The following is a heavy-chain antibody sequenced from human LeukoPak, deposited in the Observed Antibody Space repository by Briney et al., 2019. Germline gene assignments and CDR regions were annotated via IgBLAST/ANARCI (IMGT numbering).Heavy chain of an antibody. D-gene: IGHD6-13*01. Sequence: GRSLRLSCAASGFTFSSCAMHWVRQAPGKGLEWVAVISYDGSNKYHADSVKGRFTISRDNSKSTLYLQMNSLRPEDTAVYYCARGSSFDYWGLGTLVTVSS. V-gene: IGHV3-30*04. CDR1: GFTFSSCA. CDR3: ARGSSFDY. CDR2: ISYDGSNK. J-gene: IGHJ4*02.